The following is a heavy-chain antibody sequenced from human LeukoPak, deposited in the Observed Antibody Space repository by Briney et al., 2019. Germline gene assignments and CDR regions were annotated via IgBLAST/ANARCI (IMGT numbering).Heavy chain of an antibody. J-gene: IGHJ3*02. D-gene: IGHD4-17*01. V-gene: IGHV3-43*02. CDR3: AKDLSTVFDALNI. CDR1: GFTFDDYA. Sequence: PGGSLRLSCAASGFTFDDYAMHWARQAPGKGLEWVSLISGDGATTYYAASVKGRFTISRDNKKNFLYLQMNNLGTEDTALFYCAKDLSTVFDALNIWGQGTLVTVSS. CDR2: ISGDGATT.